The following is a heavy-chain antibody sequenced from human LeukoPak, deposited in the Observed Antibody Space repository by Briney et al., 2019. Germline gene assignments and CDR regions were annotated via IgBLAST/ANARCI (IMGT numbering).Heavy chain of an antibody. J-gene: IGHJ4*02. CDR1: GFTFINYD. Sequence: GGSLRLSCDASGFTFINYDMHWVRQAPGKGLEWVASTQFDGTKRFHADSVTGRFTVSRDNSNNTVHLQMNNLRADDTAVYYCAKKCRGFKMGGPYFDHWGQGILVAVSS. CDR2: TQFDGTKR. D-gene: IGHD5-12*01. V-gene: IGHV3-30*02. CDR3: AKKCRGFKMGGPYFDH.